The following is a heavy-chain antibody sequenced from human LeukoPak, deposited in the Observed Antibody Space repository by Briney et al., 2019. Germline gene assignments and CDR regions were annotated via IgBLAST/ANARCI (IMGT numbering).Heavy chain of an antibody. Sequence: GGSLRLSCAASGFTFSSYSMNWVRQAPGKGLEWVSSISSSSSYIYYADSVKGRFTIYRDNAKNSLYVQMNSLRAEDTAVYYCARGVAVAGKEDYWGQGTLVTVSS. CDR2: ISSSSSYI. CDR1: GFTFSSYS. CDR3: ARGVAVAGKEDY. J-gene: IGHJ4*02. V-gene: IGHV3-21*01. D-gene: IGHD6-19*01.